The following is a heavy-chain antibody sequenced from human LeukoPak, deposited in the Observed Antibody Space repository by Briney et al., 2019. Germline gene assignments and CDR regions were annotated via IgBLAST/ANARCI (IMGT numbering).Heavy chain of an antibody. CDR3: GKDKSRTRGIVGIIVRVPDS. CDR1: EFNFEDYS. Sequence: GGSLRLSCAASEFNFEDYSMYWVRQAPGKGLEWVSGISWNSGSIGYADSVKGRFTISRDNAKNSLYLQMNSLRAEDTALYYCGKDKSRTRGIVGIIVRVPDSWGQGALVTVSS. D-gene: IGHD1-26*01. CDR2: ISWNSGSI. V-gene: IGHV3-9*01. J-gene: IGHJ5*01.